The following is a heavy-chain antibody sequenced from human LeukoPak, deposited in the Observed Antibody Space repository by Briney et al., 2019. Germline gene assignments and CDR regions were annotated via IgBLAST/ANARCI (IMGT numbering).Heavy chain of an antibody. CDR2: ISGCGGST. V-gene: IGHV3-23*01. Sequence: PGGSLRLSCAASRFTFSRYAMRWVRQAPGKGLEWVSPISGCGGSTYYADSVKGRFTISRDNSKNTLYLQMNSLRAEDTAVYYCARDHSNYDSSGYHPWGQGTLVTVSS. CDR1: RFTFSRYA. D-gene: IGHD3-22*01. CDR3: ARDHSNYDSSGYHP. J-gene: IGHJ5*02.